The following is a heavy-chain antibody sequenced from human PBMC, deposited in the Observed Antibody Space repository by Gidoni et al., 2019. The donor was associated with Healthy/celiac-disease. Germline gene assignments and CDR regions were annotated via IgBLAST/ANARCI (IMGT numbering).Heavy chain of an antibody. CDR3: ARDNYDSSAEGAFDI. CDR1: VGSISRGGYY. Sequence: QVQLQESGPGLVKPSQTLSLTCTVSVGSISRGGYYWSWIRQHPGKGLEWIGYIYYSGSTYYNPSLKSRVTISVDTSKNQFSLKLSSVTAADTAVYYCARDNYDSSAEGAFDIWGQGTMVTVSS. CDR2: IYYSGST. J-gene: IGHJ3*02. V-gene: IGHV4-31*03. D-gene: IGHD3-22*01.